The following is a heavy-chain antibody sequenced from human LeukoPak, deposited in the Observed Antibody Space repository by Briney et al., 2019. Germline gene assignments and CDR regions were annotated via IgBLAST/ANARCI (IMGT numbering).Heavy chain of an antibody. V-gene: IGHV1-46*01. CDR2: INPSGGST. CDR1: GYTFTSYY. D-gene: IGHD4-23*01. Sequence: ASVKVSCKASGYTFTSYYMHWVRQAPGQGLEWMGIINPSGGSTSYAQKFQGRVTMTRDTSTSTVYMELSSLRSEDTAVYYCARARKMTTVVTRGYNWFDPWGQGTLVTVSS. J-gene: IGHJ5*02. CDR3: ARARKMTTVVTRGYNWFDP.